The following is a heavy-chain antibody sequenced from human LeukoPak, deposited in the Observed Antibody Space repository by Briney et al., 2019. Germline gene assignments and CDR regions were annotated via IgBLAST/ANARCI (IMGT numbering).Heavy chain of an antibody. CDR3: ARIAPGVAATRRWFDP. D-gene: IGHD2-15*01. Sequence: PSETLSLTCTVSGGSISSSSYYWGWIRQPPGKGLEWIGSIYYSGSTYYNPSLKSRVTISVDTSKNQFSLTLRSVTAADTAVYYCARIAPGVAATRRWFDPWGQGTLVTVSS. V-gene: IGHV4-39*07. CDR1: GGSISSSSYY. J-gene: IGHJ5*02. CDR2: IYYSGST.